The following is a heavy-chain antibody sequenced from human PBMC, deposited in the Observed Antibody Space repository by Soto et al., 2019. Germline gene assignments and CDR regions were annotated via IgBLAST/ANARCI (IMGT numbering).Heavy chain of an antibody. CDR2: IFYSGSF. CDR1: GGSISSGTAY. D-gene: IGHD3-3*01. J-gene: IGHJ4*02. CDR3: ARAPETPSVLGVALPYFFDY. V-gene: IGHV4-31*03. Sequence: SETMSLTCTVSGGSISSGTAYWSWLSQRPGKGLEWIGYIFYSGSFYYTPSLRGRVMILADTSKNQFTLRLSSVTAADTAVYYCARAPETPSVLGVALPYFFDYWGQGALVTVSS.